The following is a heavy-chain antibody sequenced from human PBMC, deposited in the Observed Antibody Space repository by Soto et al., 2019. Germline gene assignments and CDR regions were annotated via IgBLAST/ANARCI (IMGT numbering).Heavy chain of an antibody. J-gene: IGHJ6*03. CDR1: GGSISSYY. CDR3: ARHAGGDRTAYYDYYYMDV. V-gene: IGHV4-59*08. CDR2: IYYSGST. D-gene: IGHD3-10*01. Sequence: QVQLQESGPGLVKPSETLSLTCTVSGGSISSYYWSWIRQPPGKGLQWIGYIYYSGSTNYNPSLKSRVTISVDTSKNQFSLKLGSVTAADTAVYYCARHAGGDRTAYYDYYYMDVWGKGTTVTV.